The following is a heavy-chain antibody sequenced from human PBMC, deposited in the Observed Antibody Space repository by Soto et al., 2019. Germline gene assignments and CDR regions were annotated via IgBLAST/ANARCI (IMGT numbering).Heavy chain of an antibody. CDR2: IYTSGST. Sequence: SETLSLTCTVSGGSISSYYWSWIRQPAGKGLEWIGRIYTSGSTNYNPSLKSRVTMSVDTSKNQFSLQLNSVTPEDTAVYYCARELDNWNINWFDPWGQGTLVTVSS. CDR1: GGSISSYY. J-gene: IGHJ5*02. D-gene: IGHD1-20*01. CDR3: ARELDNWNINWFDP. V-gene: IGHV4-4*07.